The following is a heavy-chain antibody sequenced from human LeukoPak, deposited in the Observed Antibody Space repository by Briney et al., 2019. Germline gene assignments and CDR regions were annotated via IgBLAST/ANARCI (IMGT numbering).Heavy chain of an antibody. Sequence: SETLSRTCSVSGVSISCRSYYWRGPRQPPGKGVEWIGDINHSESTNNNPSLESRVTISVDTSKIQFSLKPSTVSAADTAVYYCSSERSTVTDDYVAFDIWGQGTMVTVSS. CDR1: GVSISCRSYY. D-gene: IGHD4-17*01. J-gene: IGHJ3*02. V-gene: IGHV4-39*07. CDR2: INHSEST. CDR3: SSERSTVTDDYVAFDI.